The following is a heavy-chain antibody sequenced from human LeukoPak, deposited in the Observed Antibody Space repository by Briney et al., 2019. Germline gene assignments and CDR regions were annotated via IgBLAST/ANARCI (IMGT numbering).Heavy chain of an antibody. J-gene: IGHJ4*02. D-gene: IGHD3-22*01. CDR1: GFTFDDYT. CDR3: GKSPYYFDRNIDY. V-gene: IGHV3-43*01. CDR2: ISWDDDST. Sequence: PGGSLRLSCAASGFTFDDYTMHSVRQAPGKGLEWVSLISWDDDSTYYADSVKGRFTISRDNSKNSLYLQMNSLRSEDTAFYYCGKSPYYFDRNIDYWGQGTLVTVSS.